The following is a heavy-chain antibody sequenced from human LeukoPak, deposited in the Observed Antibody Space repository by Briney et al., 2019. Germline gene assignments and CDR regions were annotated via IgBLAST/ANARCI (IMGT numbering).Heavy chain of an antibody. CDR1: GFTFSSYA. CDR2: ISGSGGST. Sequence: GGSLRLSCAASGFTFSSYAMHWVRQAPGKGLEWVSAISGSGGSTYYADSVKGRFTISRDNSKNTLYLQMNSLRAEDTAVYYCAKDGSITIFGVVILYYFDYWGQGTLVTVSS. CDR3: AKDGSITIFGVVILYYFDY. D-gene: IGHD3-3*01. J-gene: IGHJ4*02. V-gene: IGHV3-23*01.